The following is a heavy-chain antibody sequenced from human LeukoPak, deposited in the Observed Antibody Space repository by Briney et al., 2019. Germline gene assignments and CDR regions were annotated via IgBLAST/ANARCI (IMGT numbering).Heavy chain of an antibody. CDR1: GVSISSYY. CDR3: ARVNYGSGSYDY. CDR2: IYTSGST. J-gene: IGHJ4*02. D-gene: IGHD3-10*01. V-gene: IGHV4-4*07. Sequence: SETLSLTCTVSGVSISSYYWSWLRQPAGKGLEWIGRIYTSGSTNYNPSLKSRVTMSVDTSKNQFSLKLSSVTAADTAVYYCARVNYGSGSYDYWGQGTLVTVSS.